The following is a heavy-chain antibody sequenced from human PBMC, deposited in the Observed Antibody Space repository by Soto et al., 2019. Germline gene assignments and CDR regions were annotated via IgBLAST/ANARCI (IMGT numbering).Heavy chain of an antibody. D-gene: IGHD3-3*01. V-gene: IGHV4-39*01. CDR2: IYYSGST. J-gene: IGHJ5*02. Sequence: SETLSLTCTVSGGSISSSSYYWGWIRQPPGKGLEWIGSIYYSGSTYYNPSLKSRVTISVDTSTSTAYMELRSLRSDDTAVYYCARVADITIFGVVITPYNWFDPWGQGTLVTVSS. CDR3: ARVADITIFGVVITPYNWFDP. CDR1: GGSISSSSYY.